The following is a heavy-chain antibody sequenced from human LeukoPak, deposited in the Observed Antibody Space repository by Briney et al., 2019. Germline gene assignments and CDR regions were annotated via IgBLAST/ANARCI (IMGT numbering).Heavy chain of an antibody. V-gene: IGHV4-38-2*01. Sequence: PSETLSLTCAVSGYSISSGYYWGWIRQPPGKGLEWIGSIYHSGSTYYNPSLKSRVTISVDTSKNQFSLKPSSVTAADTAVYYCARLGYCSSTSCFPWGQGTLVTVSS. J-gene: IGHJ5*02. CDR2: IYHSGST. CDR3: ARLGYCSSTSCFP. CDR1: GYSISSGYY. D-gene: IGHD2-2*01.